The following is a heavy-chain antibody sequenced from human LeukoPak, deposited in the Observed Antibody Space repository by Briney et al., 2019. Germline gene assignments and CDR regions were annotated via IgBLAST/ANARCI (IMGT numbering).Heavy chain of an antibody. CDR3: ARPHNGRVDY. V-gene: IGHV4-59*01. CDR1: GGSISSYY. Sequence: PSETLSLTCTVSGGSISSYYWTWIRQPPGTGLECSGYISYSGSTNYNPSLKSRVTISVDTSKNQFSLKLSSVTAADTAVYYCARPHNGRVDYWGQGTLVTVSS. J-gene: IGHJ4*02. D-gene: IGHD2-8*01. CDR2: ISYSGST.